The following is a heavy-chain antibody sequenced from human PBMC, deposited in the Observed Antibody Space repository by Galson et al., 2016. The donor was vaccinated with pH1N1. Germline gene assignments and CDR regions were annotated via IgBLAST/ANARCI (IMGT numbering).Heavy chain of an antibody. CDR2: IYYSGTT. CDR1: NGSISSDDYY. V-gene: IGHV4-30-4*08. J-gene: IGHJ4*02. CDR3: ARVGITIVRGAIDY. D-gene: IGHD3-10*01. Sequence: TLSLTCTVSNGSISSDDYYWTWIRQPPGKGLEWIGYIYYSGTTYYNPALMSRVTISIDTSKNQFSLKLNSVTAADTAIYFWARVGITIVRGAIDYRGQGTLVTVSS.